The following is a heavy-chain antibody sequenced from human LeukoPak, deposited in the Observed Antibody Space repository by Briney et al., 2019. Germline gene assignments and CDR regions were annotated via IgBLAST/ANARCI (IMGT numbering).Heavy chain of an antibody. Sequence: SETLSLTCTVSGGSISSYYWSWIRQPPGKGLEWIGYIYYSGSTNYNPSLKSRVTISVDTSKNQFSLKLSSVTAADTAVYYCARWARDGGNGYWGQGTLVTVSS. V-gene: IGHV4-59*08. J-gene: IGHJ4*02. D-gene: IGHD4-23*01. CDR2: IYYSGST. CDR1: GGSISSYY. CDR3: ARWARDGGNGY.